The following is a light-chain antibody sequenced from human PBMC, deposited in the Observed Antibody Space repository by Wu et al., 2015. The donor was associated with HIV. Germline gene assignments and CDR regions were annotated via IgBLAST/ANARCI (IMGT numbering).Light chain of an antibody. J-gene: IGKJ1*01. CDR3: QQYTNWPWT. Sequence: EIVVTQSPATLSVSPGERAILSCRASQSISSNLAWYQHNPGQTPGLLIYDTSTRATGIPARFSAHGSGTEFTLTISSLQSEDFAVYYCQQYTNWPWTFGQGTKVEIK. CDR2: DTS. CDR1: QSISSN. V-gene: IGKV3-15*01.